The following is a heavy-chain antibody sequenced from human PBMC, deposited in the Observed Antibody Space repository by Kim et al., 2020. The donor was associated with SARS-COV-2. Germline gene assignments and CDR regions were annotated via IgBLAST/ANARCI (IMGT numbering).Heavy chain of an antibody. CDR3: ARDQGVRYYDILTGYYTTKGYYGMDV. D-gene: IGHD3-9*01. Sequence: GGSLRLSCAASGFTFSSYSMNWVRQAPGKGLEWVSYISSSSSTIYYADSVKGRFTISRDNAKNSLYLQMNSLRDEDTAVYYCARDQGVRYYDILTGYYTTKGYYGMDVWGQGTTVTVSS. CDR2: ISSSSSTI. CDR1: GFTFSSYS. V-gene: IGHV3-48*02. J-gene: IGHJ6*02.